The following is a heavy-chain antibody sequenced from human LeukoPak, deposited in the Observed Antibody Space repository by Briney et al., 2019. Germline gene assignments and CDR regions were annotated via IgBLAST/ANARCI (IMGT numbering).Heavy chain of an antibody. CDR3: ARDSGYSGSYYDYYYYMDV. V-gene: IGHV4-4*07. D-gene: IGHD1-26*01. J-gene: IGHJ6*03. CDR2: IHTSGST. Sequence: SETLSLTCTVSGGSISSYYWSWIRQPAGKGLEWIGRIHTSGSTNYNPSLKSRVTMSVDTSKNQFSLKLSSVTAADTAVYYCARDSGYSGSYYDYYYYMDVWGKGTTVTVSS. CDR1: GGSISSYY.